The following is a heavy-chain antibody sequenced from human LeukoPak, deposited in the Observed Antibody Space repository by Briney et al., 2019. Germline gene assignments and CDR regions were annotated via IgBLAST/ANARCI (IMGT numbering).Heavy chain of an antibody. D-gene: IGHD5-12*01. CDR3: ARWVDIVATAIPSNWFDP. V-gene: IGHV4-31*03. CDR1: GGSISSGGYY. Sequence: SETLSLTCTVSGGSISSGGYYWSWIRQHPGKGLEWIGYIYYSGSTYYNPSLKSRVTISVDTSKNQFSLKLSSVTAADTAVYYCARWVDIVATAIPSNWFDPWGQGTLVTVSS. J-gene: IGHJ5*02. CDR2: IYYSGST.